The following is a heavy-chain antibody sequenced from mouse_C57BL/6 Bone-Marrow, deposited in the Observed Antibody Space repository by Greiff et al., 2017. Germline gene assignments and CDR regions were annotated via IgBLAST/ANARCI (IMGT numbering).Heavy chain of an antibody. J-gene: IGHJ3*01. CDR2: INPGSGGT. V-gene: IGHV1-54*01. CDR3: ARSKNWDSWFAY. D-gene: IGHD4-1*01. Sequence: VQLQQSGAELVKPGTSVKVSCKASGYAFTNYLIEWVKQRPGQGLEWIGVINPGSGGTNYNEKFKGKATLTADKSSSTAYMQLSRLTSEYSTVYFCARSKNWDSWFAYWGQGTLVTVSA. CDR1: GYAFTNYL.